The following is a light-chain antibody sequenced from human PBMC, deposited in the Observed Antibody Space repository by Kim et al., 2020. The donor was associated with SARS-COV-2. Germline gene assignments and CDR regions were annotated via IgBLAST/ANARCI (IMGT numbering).Light chain of an antibody. CDR2: GAS. J-gene: IGKJ4*01. V-gene: IGKV3-20*01. Sequence: EIVLTQSPGILSLSPGERATLSCRASQSVSSNYLAWYQQKPGQAPRLLIYGASSRATGIPDRFSGSGSGTDFTLTISRLEPEDFAVYYCQQYGSSPRTFGGGTKVDIK. CDR1: QSVSSNY. CDR3: QQYGSSPRT.